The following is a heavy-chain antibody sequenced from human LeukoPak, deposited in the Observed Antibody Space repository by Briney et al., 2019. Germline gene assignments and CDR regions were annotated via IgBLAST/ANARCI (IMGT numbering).Heavy chain of an antibody. Sequence: GGFLRLSCAASGFTFDVYAMHWVRQAPGKGLERVSLISGDGDSTYYADSVKGRFTISRDNSKNSLYLQMNSLRTEDTALYYCAKDIYGSPDNYYYGMDVWGQGTTVTVSS. CDR3: AKDIYGSPDNYYYGMDV. V-gene: IGHV3-43*02. D-gene: IGHD1-26*01. CDR1: GFTFDVYA. CDR2: ISGDGDST. J-gene: IGHJ6*02.